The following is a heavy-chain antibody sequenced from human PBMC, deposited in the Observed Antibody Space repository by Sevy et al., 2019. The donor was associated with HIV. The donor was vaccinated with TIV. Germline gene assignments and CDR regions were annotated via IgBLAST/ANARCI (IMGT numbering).Heavy chain of an antibody. CDR3: ARALASMARGYSYGYSGMDV. Sequence: GSLRLSCSTSGFTFNSYWLTWVRQAPGKGLEWVANINQDGSGKNYVDSVKGRFTISRDNAKNSLYLQMNSLRAEDTAVYYCARALASMARGYSYGYSGMDVWGQGTTVTVSS. V-gene: IGHV3-7*03. D-gene: IGHD5-18*01. CDR1: GFTFNSYW. CDR2: INQDGSGK. J-gene: IGHJ6*02.